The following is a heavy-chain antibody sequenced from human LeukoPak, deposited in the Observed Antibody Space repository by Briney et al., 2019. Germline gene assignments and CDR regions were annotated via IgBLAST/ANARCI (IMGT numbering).Heavy chain of an antibody. CDR3: ARVLLSQYYFDY. J-gene: IGHJ4*02. CDR2: IYHSGST. Sequence: SQTLSLTCAVSGGSISSGGYSWSWIRQPPAKGLEWIGYIYHSGSTYYNPSLKSRVTISVDRSKNQFSLKLSSVTAADTAVYYCARVLLSQYYFDYWGQGTLVTVSS. CDR1: GGSISSGGYS. D-gene: IGHD3-10*01. V-gene: IGHV4-30-2*01.